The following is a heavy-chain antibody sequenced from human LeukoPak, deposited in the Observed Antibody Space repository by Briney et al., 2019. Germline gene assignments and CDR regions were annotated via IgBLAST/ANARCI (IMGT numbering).Heavy chain of an antibody. J-gene: IGHJ4*02. Sequence: PGGSLRLSCGASGFIFSNYAMSWVRQTPGKGLEWVSSIGSSGDTTYYAGSVKGRFTISRDNSKNTLYLQMNSLRAEDTAVYYCAGTTCGGDCYSEYWGQGTQVTVSS. CDR1: GFIFSNYA. CDR3: AGTTCGGDCYSEY. D-gene: IGHD2-21*02. CDR2: IGSSGDTT. V-gene: IGHV3-23*01.